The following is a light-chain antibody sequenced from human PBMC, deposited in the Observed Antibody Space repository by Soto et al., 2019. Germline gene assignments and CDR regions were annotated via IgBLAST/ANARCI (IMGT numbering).Light chain of an antibody. V-gene: IGKV3-11*01. CDR3: QQRSDRPPWT. CDR1: QSVSSF. Sequence: EIVLTQSPATLSLSPGERATLSCRASQSVSSFLAWYQQRPGQSPRLLIYDASNRATGVPARFSGSGSGTDFTLPISSLEPEDFGVYYCQQRSDRPPWTFGQGTKVDNK. CDR2: DAS. J-gene: IGKJ1*01.